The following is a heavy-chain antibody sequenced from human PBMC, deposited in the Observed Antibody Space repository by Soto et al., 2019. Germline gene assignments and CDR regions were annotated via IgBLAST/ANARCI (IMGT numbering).Heavy chain of an antibody. D-gene: IGHD5-18*01. CDR1: GFTFSDYY. CDR3: AREIGSGYSYVDY. V-gene: IGHV3-11*06. Sequence: GGSLRLSCAASGFTFSDYYMSWIRQAPGKGLEWVSYISSSSYTNYADPVKGRFTISRDNAKNSLYLQMNSLRAEDTAVYYCAREIGSGYSYVDYWGQGTLVTVSS. CDR2: ISSSSYT. J-gene: IGHJ4*02.